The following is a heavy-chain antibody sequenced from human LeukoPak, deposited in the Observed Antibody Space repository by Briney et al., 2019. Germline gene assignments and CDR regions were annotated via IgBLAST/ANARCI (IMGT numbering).Heavy chain of an antibody. V-gene: IGHV3-7*01. D-gene: IGHD3-10*01. CDR1: GFTFSSYA. Sequence: GGSLRLSCAASGFTFSSYAMSWVRQTPGKGLEWVANIKQDGSEKYYVDSVKGRFTISRDNAKNSLYLQMNSLRAEDTAVYYCARMYGSVDYWGQGTLVTVSS. J-gene: IGHJ4*02. CDR2: IKQDGSEK. CDR3: ARMYGSVDY.